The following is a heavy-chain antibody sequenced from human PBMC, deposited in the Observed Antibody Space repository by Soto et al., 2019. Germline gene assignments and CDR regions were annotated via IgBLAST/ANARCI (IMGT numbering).Heavy chain of an antibody. D-gene: IGHD2-15*01. CDR3: AKGPDCSGGSCPHPSYGDYYYGMDV. CDR1: GFIFSSYA. Sequence: GGSLRLSCRASGFIFSSYAMSWVRQAPGKGLEWVSALSGTGASTYYADSVRGRFTISRDNSKNTLYLQMNGLRAEDTAVYYCAKGPDCSGGSCPHPSYGDYYYGMDVWGQGTTVTVSS. J-gene: IGHJ6*02. CDR2: LSGTGAST. V-gene: IGHV3-23*01.